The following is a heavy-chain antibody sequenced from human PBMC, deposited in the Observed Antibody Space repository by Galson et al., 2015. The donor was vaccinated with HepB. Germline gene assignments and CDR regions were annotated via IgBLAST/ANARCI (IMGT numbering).Heavy chain of an antibody. CDR3: ARRQSYGGGIYSMDG. CDR1: GYRFSMYW. J-gene: IGHJ6*02. D-gene: IGHD2-21*01. Sequence: QSGAEMKKPGESLKISCAGSGYRFSMYWIGWVRQMPGRGLEWMGSIYPGASETRYSPSFQGPVTISAYKSISTAYLQWSRLKASDTALYYCARRQSYGGGIYSMDGWGQGATVTVSS. V-gene: IGHV5-51*01. CDR2: IYPGASET.